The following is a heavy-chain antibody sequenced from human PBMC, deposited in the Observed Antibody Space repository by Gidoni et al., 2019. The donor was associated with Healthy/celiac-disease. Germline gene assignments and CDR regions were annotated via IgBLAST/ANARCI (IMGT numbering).Heavy chain of an antibody. J-gene: IGHJ5*02. D-gene: IGHD6-19*01. CDR3: AGSGSPKGGNWFDP. CDR2: IWYDGSNK. Sequence: QVQLVESGGVVVQPGRSLGLSCAASGFTFSSYGMHWVRQAPGKGLEWVAVIWYDGSNKYYADSVKGRFTISRDNSKNTLYLQMNSLRAEDTAVYYCAGSGSPKGGNWFDPWGQGTLVTVSS. V-gene: IGHV3-33*01. CDR1: GFTFSSYG.